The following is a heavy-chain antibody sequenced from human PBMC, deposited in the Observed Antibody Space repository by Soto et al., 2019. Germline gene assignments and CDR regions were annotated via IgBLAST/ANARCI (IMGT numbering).Heavy chain of an antibody. CDR2: IYYSGNT. V-gene: IGHV4-31*03. Sequence: ASETLSLTCTVSGGSISSGGYYWSWIRQHPGKGLEWIGYIYYSGNTYYNPSLKSRVTISVDTSKNQFSLKLSSVTAADTAVYYCARTNYYGSSGLYYFDSWGQGTLVTVSS. CDR1: GGSISSGGYY. CDR3: ARTNYYGSSGLYYFDS. D-gene: IGHD3-22*01. J-gene: IGHJ4*02.